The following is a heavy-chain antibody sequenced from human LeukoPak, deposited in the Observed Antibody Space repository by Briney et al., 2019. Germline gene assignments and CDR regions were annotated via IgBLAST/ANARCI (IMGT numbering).Heavy chain of an antibody. Sequence: GGSLRLSCAVSGFTFSNSWMNWVRQAPGKGLEWVSSISYSGTYIYYADSVKGRFSISRDNAKNSLYLQMNSLRAEDTAVYYCARGYSAYNYYFDYWGQGTLVTVSS. V-gene: IGHV3-21*01. CDR2: ISYSGTYI. CDR1: GFTFSNSW. CDR3: ARGYSAYNYYFDY. J-gene: IGHJ4*02. D-gene: IGHD5-12*01.